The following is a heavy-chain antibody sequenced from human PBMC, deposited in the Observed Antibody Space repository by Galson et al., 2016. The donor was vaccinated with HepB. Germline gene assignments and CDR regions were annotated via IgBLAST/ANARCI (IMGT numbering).Heavy chain of an antibody. D-gene: IGHD6-13*01. CDR1: DYPIKSGYY. CDR3: ARERGNPVRVEAAGIFDN. CDR2: IYQSGRT. J-gene: IGHJ4*02. V-gene: IGHV4-38-2*02. Sequence: SETLSLTCTVSDYPIKSGYYWGWIRQTPGKGLEWIGSIYQSGRTYYNPSPHSRVTISVDPSKNQPSLKLRPVTAADTAVYYCARERGNPVRVEAAGIFDNWGQGTLVTVSS.